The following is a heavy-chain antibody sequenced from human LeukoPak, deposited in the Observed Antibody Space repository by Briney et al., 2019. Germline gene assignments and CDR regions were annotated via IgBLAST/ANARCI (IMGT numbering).Heavy chain of an antibody. CDR2: ISYDGSNK. CDR1: GFTFSSYA. V-gene: IGHV3-30*04. CDR3: ARGQGGIVAGYYSARQPFDY. J-gene: IGHJ4*02. D-gene: IGHD3-22*01. Sequence: PGGSLRLSCAASGFTFSSYAMHWVRQAPGKGLEWVAVISYDGSNKYYADSVKGRFTISRDNSKNTLYLQMNSLRAEDTAVYYCARGQGGIVAGYYSARQPFDYWGQGTLVTVSS.